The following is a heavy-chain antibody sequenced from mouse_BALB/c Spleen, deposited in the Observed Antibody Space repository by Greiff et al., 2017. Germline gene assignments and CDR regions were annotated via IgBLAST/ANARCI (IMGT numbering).Heavy chain of an antibody. CDR1: GYTFTSYD. CDR2: IYPGDGST. D-gene: IGHD1-1*01. V-gene: IGHV1S56*01. CDR3: ARRSHYFDY. J-gene: IGHJ2*01. Sequence: VLLLESGPELVKPGALVKISCKASGYTFTSYDINWVKQRPGQGLEWIGWIYPGDGSTKYNEKFKGKATLTADKSTSTAYLQLRSLASEDAAVYLCARRSHYFDYWGEGTTLTVSS.